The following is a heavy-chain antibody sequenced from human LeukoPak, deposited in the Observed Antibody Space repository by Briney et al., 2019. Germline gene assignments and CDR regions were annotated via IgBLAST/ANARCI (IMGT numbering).Heavy chain of an antibody. J-gene: IGHJ2*01. CDR3: ARESLVWFGEPHPHWYFDL. D-gene: IGHD3-10*01. V-gene: IGHV3-48*04. CDR1: GFTFSSYS. CDR2: ISSSSSTI. Sequence: GGSLRLSCAASGFTFSSYSMNWVRQAPGKGLEWVSYISSSSSTIYYADSLKGRFTISRDNAKNSLYLQMNSLRAEDTAVYYCARESLVWFGEPHPHWYFDLWGRGTLVTVSS.